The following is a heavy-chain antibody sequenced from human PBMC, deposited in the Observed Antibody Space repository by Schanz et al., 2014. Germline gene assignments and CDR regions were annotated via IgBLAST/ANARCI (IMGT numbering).Heavy chain of an antibody. D-gene: IGHD2-2*02. CDR1: GFTFSGYS. V-gene: IGHV3-48*01. CDR3: AGGEYQLLYGN. J-gene: IGHJ4*02. Sequence: EVQLLESGGGLVQPGGSLRLSCAASGFTFSGYSMTWVRQAPGKGLEWVSYISGSSSTKYYADSVKGRFTISRDNGKKSLYLQMNSLRAEDTAVYYCAGGEYQLLYGNWGQGTLVTVSS. CDR2: ISGSSSTK.